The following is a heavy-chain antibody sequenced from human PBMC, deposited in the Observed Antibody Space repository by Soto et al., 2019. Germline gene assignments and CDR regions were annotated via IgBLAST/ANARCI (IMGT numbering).Heavy chain of an antibody. CDR1: GFTFSTYG. CDR2: ISKEGSNT. D-gene: IGHD2-15*01. V-gene: IGHV3-30*03. CDR3: ARDRCSGGSCYSFNY. J-gene: IGHJ4*01. Sequence: HPGGSLRLSCAASGFTFSTYGMHWVRQAPGKGPEWVAVISKEGSNTQYADSVKGRFTISRDNAKNSLYLQMNCLRAEDTAVYYCARDRCSGGSCYSFNYWGHGTLVTVSS.